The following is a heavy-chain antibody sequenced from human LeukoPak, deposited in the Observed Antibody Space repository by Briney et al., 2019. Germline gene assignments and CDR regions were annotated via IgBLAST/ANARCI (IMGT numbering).Heavy chain of an antibody. CDR1: GFTFSTYS. J-gene: IGHJ4*02. CDR3: ARNAFVDCSTTSCYNDY. D-gene: IGHD2-2*02. V-gene: IGHV3-48*01. Sequence: PGRSLRLSCAASGFTFSTYSMNWVRQAPGKGLEWVSYISSSSSTIYYADSVKGRFTISRDNAKNSLYLQMNSLRAEDTAVYYCARNAFVDCSTTSCYNDYWGQGTLVTVSS. CDR2: ISSSSSTI.